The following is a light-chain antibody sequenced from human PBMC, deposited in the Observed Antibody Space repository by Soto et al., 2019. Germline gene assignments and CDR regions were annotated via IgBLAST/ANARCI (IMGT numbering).Light chain of an antibody. CDR3: AAWDDSLSVLYV. Sequence: QSVLTQPPSASGTPGQRVTISCSGSSSNIGRNYVYWYQQLPGTAPKLLIYRNNQRPSAVPGRFSGSKSGTSASLAISGLRSEDEADYFCAAWDDSLSVLYVFGTGTKVTVL. J-gene: IGLJ1*01. CDR2: RNN. CDR1: SSNIGRNY. V-gene: IGLV1-47*01.